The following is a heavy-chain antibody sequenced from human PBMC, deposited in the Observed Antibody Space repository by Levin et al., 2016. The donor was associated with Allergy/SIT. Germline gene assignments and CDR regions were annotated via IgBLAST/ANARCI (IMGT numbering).Heavy chain of an antibody. CDR3: SLNYCGATCYSGFDY. CDR2: ISGSGGRT. D-gene: IGHD2-21*01. CDR1: GFTFSSYA. Sequence: GESLKISCSGSGFTFSSYAMSWVRQAPGKGLEWVSSISGSGGRTYYTDSVKGRFTISRDNSKNTLYLQMNSLRAEDTAVYFCSLNYCGATCYSGFDYWGQGIPGHRLL. J-gene: IGHJ4*02. V-gene: IGHV3-23*01.